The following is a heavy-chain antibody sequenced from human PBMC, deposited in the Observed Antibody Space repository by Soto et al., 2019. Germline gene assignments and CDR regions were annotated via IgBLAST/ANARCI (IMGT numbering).Heavy chain of an antibody. V-gene: IGHV4-39*01. J-gene: IGHJ4*02. CDR3: VRAADS. CDR1: GGPISSPSSY. CDR2: VYDTGST. Sequence: SETLSLTCIASGGPISSPSSYCGWIRQPPGKGLEWIGSVYDTGSTYYNPSLKSRVTISVDTSKNQFSLRLASVTAADTAVYYCVRAADSWGQGTLVTVSS.